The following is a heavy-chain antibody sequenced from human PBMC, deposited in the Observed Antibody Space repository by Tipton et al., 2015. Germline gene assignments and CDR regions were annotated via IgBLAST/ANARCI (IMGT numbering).Heavy chain of an antibody. CDR1: RFTFSSYA. V-gene: IGHV3-23*01. CDR3: VKDGYYYDSGGYSPLDY. J-gene: IGHJ4*02. CDR2: ISGSGGNT. D-gene: IGHD3-22*01. Sequence: LRLSCAASRFTFSSYAMSWVRQAPGKGLEWVSIISGSGGNTYYADSVKGRFTISRDNPKNTLYLQMSSLRAEDTAVYYCVKDGYYYDSGGYSPLDYWGQGTLVTVSS.